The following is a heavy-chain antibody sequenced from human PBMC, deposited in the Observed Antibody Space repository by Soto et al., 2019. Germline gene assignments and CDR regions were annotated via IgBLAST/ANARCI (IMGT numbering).Heavy chain of an antibody. CDR3: ARWGTTGGLDV. V-gene: IGHV3-33*05. J-gene: IGHJ1*01. CDR1: GFTFRSYV. CDR2: TSYDGSDK. D-gene: IGHD3-16*01. Sequence: VQLVESRGGVVQPRSSLRVSCVGSGFTFRSYVIHWVRQAPGKGLEWVALTSYDGSDKYYDDSVRGRFTISRDNSRNTVDLQMDSLRLEDTALYYCARWGTTGGLDVWGQGTLVSVSS.